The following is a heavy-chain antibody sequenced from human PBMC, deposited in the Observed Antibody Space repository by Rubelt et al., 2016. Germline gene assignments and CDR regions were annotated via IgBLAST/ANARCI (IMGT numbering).Heavy chain of an antibody. CDR3: ARDLTNTRSYYGMDV. J-gene: IGHJ6*02. CDR1: GGTFNSYA. D-gene: IGHD3-16*01. CDR2: IIPIVGIA. V-gene: IGHV1-69*04. Sequence: VKKPGSSVKVTCKASGGTFNSYAINWVRQAPGQGLEWMGKIIPIVGIANYAQNFQGRVTITADKSTSIVYMDLSSLRFEDTAVYYCARDLTNTRSYYGMDVWGQGTTVSVSS.